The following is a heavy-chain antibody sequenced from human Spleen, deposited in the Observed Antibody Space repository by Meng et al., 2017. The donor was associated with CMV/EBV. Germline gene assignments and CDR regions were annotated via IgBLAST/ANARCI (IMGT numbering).Heavy chain of an antibody. CDR1: GFNFKADS. Sequence: CVASGFNFKADSMNWVRQAPGKGLEWGSSISGSSTYIYSADSMKGRFTVSRDNTKNSLYLQMNSLRAEDTAVYYCARELSTGLPDYWGQGTLVTVSS. CDR2: ISGSSTYI. D-gene: IGHD2-15*01. V-gene: IGHV3-21*01. J-gene: IGHJ4*02. CDR3: ARELSTGLPDY.